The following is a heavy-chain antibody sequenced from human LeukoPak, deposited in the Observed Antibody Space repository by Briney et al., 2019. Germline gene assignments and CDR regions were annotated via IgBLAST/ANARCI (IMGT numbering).Heavy chain of an antibody. CDR2: ISYDGSNK. Sequence: GRSLRLSCAASGFTFSSYGMHWVRQAPGKGLEWVAVISYDGSNKYYADSVKGRFTISRDNSMNTLYLQMNSLRAEDTAVYYCAKDGDCSSTSCYAGPYYYYGMDVWGQGTTVTVSS. CDR3: AKDGDCSSTSCYAGPYYYYGMDV. D-gene: IGHD2-2*03. V-gene: IGHV3-30*18. CDR1: GFTFSSYG. J-gene: IGHJ6*02.